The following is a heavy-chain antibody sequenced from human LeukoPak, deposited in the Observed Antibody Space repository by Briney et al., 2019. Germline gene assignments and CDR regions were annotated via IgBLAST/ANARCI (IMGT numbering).Heavy chain of an antibody. Sequence: SETLSLTCTVSGGSISSNSYYWGWVRQPPGKGLEWIGSIYYSGSTYYNPSLKSRVTISVDTSKNQFSLKLSSVTAADTAVYYCARLNDYGGNFDAFDIWGQGTMVTVSS. V-gene: IGHV4-39*07. D-gene: IGHD4-23*01. CDR3: ARLNDYGGNFDAFDI. J-gene: IGHJ3*02. CDR1: GGSISSNSYY. CDR2: IYYSGST.